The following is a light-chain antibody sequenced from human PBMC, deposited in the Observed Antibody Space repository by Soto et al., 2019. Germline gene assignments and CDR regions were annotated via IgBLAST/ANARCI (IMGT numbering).Light chain of an antibody. CDR1: SSDVGGYNY. CDR2: EVS. Sequence: QSVLTQPASVSGGPGQSITVSCMGSSSDVGGYNYVSWYQQHPGKAPKLMIYEVSNRPSGVSNRFSGSKSGNTASLTISGLQAEDEADYYCSSYTSSSTYVFGTGTKVTV. J-gene: IGLJ1*01. V-gene: IGLV2-14*01. CDR3: SSYTSSSTYV.